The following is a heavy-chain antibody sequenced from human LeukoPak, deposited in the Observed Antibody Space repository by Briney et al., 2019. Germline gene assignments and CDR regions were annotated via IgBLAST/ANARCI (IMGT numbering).Heavy chain of an antibody. Sequence: PSETLSLTCTVSGVSIRSYYWSWIRQPARNGLEWIGYIYYIGSTNYNPSLKSRLTISIDTSKNQFSLKLSSVTAADTAVYSCARVRTSSGYYYPIDYWGQGTLVTVSS. D-gene: IGHD3-22*01. J-gene: IGHJ4*02. CDR1: GVSIRSYY. CDR2: IYYIGST. CDR3: ARVRTSSGYYYPIDY. V-gene: IGHV4-59*01.